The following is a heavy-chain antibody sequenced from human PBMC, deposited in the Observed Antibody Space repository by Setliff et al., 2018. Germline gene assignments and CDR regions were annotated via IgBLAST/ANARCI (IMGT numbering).Heavy chain of an antibody. D-gene: IGHD3-22*01. CDR2: KSTRGDT. V-gene: IGHV4-59*13. J-gene: IGHJ2*01. CDR1: GGSIDSSF. Sequence: PSETLSLTCTVSGGSIDSSFWNWIRQSPEKGLEWIGYKSTRGDTSSNPSLRSRLTVSMDTSRSQFSLNLTSVTAADTAIYFCARAVDSSSYFPFWYFDLWGRGTLVTVSS. CDR3: ARAVDSSSYFPFWYFDL.